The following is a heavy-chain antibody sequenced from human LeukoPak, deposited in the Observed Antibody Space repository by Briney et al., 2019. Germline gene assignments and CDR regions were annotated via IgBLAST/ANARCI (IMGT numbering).Heavy chain of an antibody. J-gene: IGHJ6*03. Sequence: SVKVSCKASGGTFSSYAISWVRQAPGQGLEWMGGIIPIFGTANYAQRFQGRVTITADKSTSTAYMELSSLRSEDTAVYYCARSYGYDYYYYMDVWGKGTTVTVSS. V-gene: IGHV1-69*06. CDR2: IIPIFGTA. CDR1: GGTFSSYA. D-gene: IGHD3-10*01. CDR3: ARSYGYDYYYYMDV.